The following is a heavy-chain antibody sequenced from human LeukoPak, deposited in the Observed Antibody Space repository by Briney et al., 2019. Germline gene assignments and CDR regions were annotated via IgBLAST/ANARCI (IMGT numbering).Heavy chain of an antibody. D-gene: IGHD6-19*01. J-gene: IGHJ4*02. CDR3: ARDLGYSSGPNY. CDR1: GFSFSSFN. CDR2: ISARSSFT. V-gene: IGHV3-21*01. Sequence: GGSLRLSCAASGFSFSSFNMNWVRQAPGKGLEWVSYISARSSFTYYVDSVKGRFTISRDNAKNSLYLQMNSLRAEETAVYYCARDLGYSSGPNYWGQGTRVTVSS.